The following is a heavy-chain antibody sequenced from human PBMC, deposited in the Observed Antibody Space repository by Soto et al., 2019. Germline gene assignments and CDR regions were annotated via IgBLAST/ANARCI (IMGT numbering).Heavy chain of an antibody. CDR1: GFVFSDNA. J-gene: IGHJ6*03. Sequence: QVQLVESGGDVVQPGTSLRLSCAASGFVFSDNAIHWVRQAPGQGLEWVAVIWGDASQKYYADSVTGRFSISRDNSKNTLYLPMDSLRVEDTAIYYCVSGSYNYMDVWGEGTTVTVS. V-gene: IGHV3-33*01. CDR3: VSGSYNYMDV. CDR2: IWGDASQK.